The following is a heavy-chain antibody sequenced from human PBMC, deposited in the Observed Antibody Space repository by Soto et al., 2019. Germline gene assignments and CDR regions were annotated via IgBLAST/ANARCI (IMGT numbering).Heavy chain of an antibody. D-gene: IGHD1-26*01. CDR3: ARVTTSYYYYGMDV. CDR1: GYTFTGYA. Sequence: ASVKVSCKASGYTFTGYAMHWVRQAPGQRLEWMGWITAGNGNTNYAQKFQGRVTITADESTSTAYMELSSLRSEDTAVYYCARVTTSYYYYGMDVWGQGTTVTVSS. CDR2: ITAGNGNT. V-gene: IGHV1-3*01. J-gene: IGHJ6*02.